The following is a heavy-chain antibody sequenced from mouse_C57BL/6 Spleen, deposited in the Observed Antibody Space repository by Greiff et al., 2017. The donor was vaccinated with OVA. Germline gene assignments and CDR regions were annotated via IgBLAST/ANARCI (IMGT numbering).Heavy chain of an antibody. J-gene: IGHJ2*01. CDR2: IYPGDGDT. V-gene: IGHV1-82*01. CDR3: ARSPNWERYFDC. Sequence: QVQLQQSGPELVKPGASVKISCKASGYAFSSSWMNWVKQRPGKGLEWIGRIYPGDGDTNYNGKFTGKATLTADKSSSTAYMQLSSLTSEDSAVYFCARSPNWERYFDCWGQGTTLTVSS. D-gene: IGHD4-1*01. CDR1: GYAFSSSW.